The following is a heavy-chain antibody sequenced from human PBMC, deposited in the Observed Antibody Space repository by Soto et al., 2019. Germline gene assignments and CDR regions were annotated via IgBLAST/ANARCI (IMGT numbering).Heavy chain of an antibody. CDR3: ARVYYYDSSALFDP. J-gene: IGHJ5*02. Sequence: DVQLVESGGGLVQPGGSLRLSCAASGFTFSSYSMTWARQAPGKGLEWDSYITSTSSSLYYADSVEGRFTISRDNAKNSLYLQMSSLRDEDTAVYYCARVYYYDSSALFDPWGQGTLVTVSS. V-gene: IGHV3-48*02. CDR2: ITSTSSSL. D-gene: IGHD3-22*01. CDR1: GFTFSSYS.